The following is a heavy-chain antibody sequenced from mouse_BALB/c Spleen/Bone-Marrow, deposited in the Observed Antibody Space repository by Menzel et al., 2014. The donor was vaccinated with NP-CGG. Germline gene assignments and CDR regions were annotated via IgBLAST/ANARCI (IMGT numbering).Heavy chain of an antibody. CDR2: ISSGSSTV. V-gene: IGHV5-17*02. Sequence: EVQLVESGGGLVQPGGSRKLSCAASGFTFSSFGMHWVRQAPEKGLEWVAYISSGSSTVYYADKVMGRFTISRDNPKNTLFLQMTSLRFEDTAMYYCARSGSSSGYFDYWGQGTTLTVSS. J-gene: IGHJ2*01. CDR3: ARSGSSSGYFDY. CDR1: GFTFSSFG. D-gene: IGHD1-1*01.